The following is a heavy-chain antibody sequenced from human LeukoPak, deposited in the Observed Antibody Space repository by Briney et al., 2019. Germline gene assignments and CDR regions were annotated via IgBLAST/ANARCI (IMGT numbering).Heavy chain of an antibody. D-gene: IGHD3-22*01. CDR1: GFTVSSNY. Sequence: LAGGSLRLSCAASGFTVSSNYMSWVRQAPGKGLEWVSVIYSGGNTYYADSVKGRFTISRDNSKNTLYLQMNGLRAEDTAVYYCASDYYDSSGYYWGQGTLVTVSS. V-gene: IGHV3-66*01. CDR3: ASDYYDSSGYY. CDR2: IYSGGNT. J-gene: IGHJ4*02.